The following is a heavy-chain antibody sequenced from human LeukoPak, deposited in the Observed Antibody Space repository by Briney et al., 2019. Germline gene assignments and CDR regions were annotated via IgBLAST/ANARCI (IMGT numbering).Heavy chain of an antibody. Sequence: GGSLRLSCAASGLHFSGTAMSWVRQAPGKGLEWVSAISHDGMNAYYADSVKGRFTISRDNSKKTVTLEMSSLTAADTGVYYCAKDGAQYSSGPECDPRGQGALVTVSP. CDR3: AKDGAQYSSGPECDP. CDR2: ISHDGMNA. V-gene: IGHV3-23*01. CDR1: GLHFSGTA. D-gene: IGHD6-19*01. J-gene: IGHJ5*02.